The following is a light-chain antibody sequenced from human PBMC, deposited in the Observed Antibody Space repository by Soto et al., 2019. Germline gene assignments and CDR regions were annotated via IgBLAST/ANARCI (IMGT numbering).Light chain of an antibody. CDR1: DIRTKN. J-gene: IGLJ2*01. CDR2: RDS. CDR3: QVWDSSSAVV. V-gene: IGLV3-9*01. Sequence: SYELTQPPSVSVALGQTARITCGGNDIRTKNVHWYQQKPGQAPVLVIHRDSNRPSGIPERISGSNSGNTATLTISRAQVGDEADYDCQVWDSSSAVVFGAGTKLTVL.